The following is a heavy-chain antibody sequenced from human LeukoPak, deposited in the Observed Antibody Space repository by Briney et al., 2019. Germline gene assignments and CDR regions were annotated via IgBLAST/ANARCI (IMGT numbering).Heavy chain of an antibody. CDR2: ISAYNGNT. CDR3: AREGPTVTTLHVDY. CDR1: GYTFTGYY. J-gene: IGHJ4*02. Sequence: ASVKVSCKASGYTFTGYYMHWVRQAPGQGLEWMGWISAYNGNTNYAQKLQGRVTMTTDTSTSTAYMELRSLRSDDTAVYYCAREGPTVTTLHVDYWGQGTLVTVSS. V-gene: IGHV1-18*04. D-gene: IGHD4-17*01.